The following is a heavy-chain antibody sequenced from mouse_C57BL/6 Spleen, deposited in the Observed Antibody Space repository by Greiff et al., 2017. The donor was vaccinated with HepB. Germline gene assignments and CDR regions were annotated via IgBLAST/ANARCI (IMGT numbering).Heavy chain of an antibody. CDR3: ARLGPWFAY. D-gene: IGHD4-1*01. J-gene: IGHJ3*01. Sequence: VQLKESGGGLVKPGGSLKLSCAASGFTFSDYGMHWVRQAPEKGLEWVAYISSGSSTIYYADTVKGRFTLYRDNAKTTLFLQMTSLRSEDTAMYYCARLGPWFAYWGQETLVTVSA. CDR2: ISSGSSTI. CDR1: GFTFSDYG. V-gene: IGHV5-17*01.